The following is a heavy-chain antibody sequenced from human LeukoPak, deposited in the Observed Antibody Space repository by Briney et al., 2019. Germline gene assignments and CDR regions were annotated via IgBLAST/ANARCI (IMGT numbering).Heavy chain of an antibody. J-gene: IGHJ4*02. V-gene: IGHV5-51*01. CDR1: GYSFTTYW. D-gene: IGHD5-24*01. CDR2: IYPGDSDT. Sequence: GESLKISCKGSGYSFTTYWVGWVRQMPGKGLECMRIIYPGDSDTRYSPSLQGQVTISADKSINTAYLQWSSLKASDTAVYYCARLRGSGVGYSRDYFDYWGQGTLVTVSS. CDR3: ARLRGSGVGYSRDYFDY.